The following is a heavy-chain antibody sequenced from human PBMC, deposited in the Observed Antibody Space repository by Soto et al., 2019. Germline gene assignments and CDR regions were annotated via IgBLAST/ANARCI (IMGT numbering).Heavy chain of an antibody. V-gene: IGHV3-21*06. Sequence: EVQLVESGGGLVKPGGSLRLSCAASGFTFTSYGMNWVRQAPGKGLEWVSAISSTTDYIYYGDSMKGRFTISRDNAKNSPKLERNSLRAEDTAVYCCASDSGDVTSHLDYGGQGTRVTVSS. CDR1: GFTFTSYG. D-gene: IGHD3-10*01. J-gene: IGHJ4*02. CDR2: ISSTTDYI. CDR3: ASDSGDVTSHLDY.